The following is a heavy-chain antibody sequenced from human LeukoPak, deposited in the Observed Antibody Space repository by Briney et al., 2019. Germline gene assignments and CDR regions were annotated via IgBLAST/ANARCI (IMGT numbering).Heavy chain of an antibody. CDR3: AQGGSSSSWYGWFDP. CDR2: ISYDGSNK. J-gene: IGHJ5*02. V-gene: IGHV3-30*18. CDR1: GFTFSSYG. Sequence: PGGPLRLSCAASGFTFSSYGMHWVRQAPGKGLEWVAVISYDGSNKYYADSVKGRFTISRDNSKNTLYLQMNSLRAEDTAVYYCAQGGSSSSWYGWFDPWGQGTLVTVSS. D-gene: IGHD6-13*01.